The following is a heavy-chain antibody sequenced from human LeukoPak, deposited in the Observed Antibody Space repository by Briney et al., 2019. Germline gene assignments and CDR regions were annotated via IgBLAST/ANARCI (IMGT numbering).Heavy chain of an antibody. CDR1: GGSISSYY. J-gene: IGHJ4*02. D-gene: IGHD4-11*01. Sequence: PSETLSLTCTVSGGSISSYYWSWIRQPPGKGLEWIGSVSLSGSTYDNPSLKSRVTMSVDASKNQFSLKMRAVTAADTAVYYCARSEINDYSXFWGQGILVTVSS. CDR3: ARSEINDYSXF. CDR2: VSLSGST. V-gene: IGHV4-59*08.